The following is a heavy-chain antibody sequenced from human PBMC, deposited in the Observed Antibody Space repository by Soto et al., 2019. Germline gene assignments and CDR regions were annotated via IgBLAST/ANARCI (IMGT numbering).Heavy chain of an antibody. J-gene: IGHJ4*02. D-gene: IGHD1-26*01. V-gene: IGHV3-72*01. CDR1: GFTFSDHY. Sequence: GGSLRLSCEASGFTFSDHYMDWVRQAPGKGLEWVGRIRNKPNTYTTEYAASVTGRFTISRDDSKNSLYLQMNSLKTEDTAVYYCARGIRYGGSYYLGDSWGQGTLVTVSS. CDR2: IRNKPNTYTT. CDR3: ARGIRYGGSYYLGDS.